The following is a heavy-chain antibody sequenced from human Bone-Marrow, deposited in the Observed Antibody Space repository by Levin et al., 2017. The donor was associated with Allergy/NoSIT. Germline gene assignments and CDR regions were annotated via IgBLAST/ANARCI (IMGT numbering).Heavy chain of an antibody. J-gene: IGHJ4*02. CDR1: GFTFDNYA. Sequence: GESLKISCEASGFTFDNYAMAWVRQAPGVGLEWVSGISGRGGTKDYVDSVRGRFTISRDNSKNTVYLQMNFLRAEDTAVYYCAKDRTIIYSNYGFDFDLWGQGTLVTVSS. CDR3: AKDRTIIYSNYGFDFDL. V-gene: IGHV3-23*01. D-gene: IGHD4-11*01. CDR2: ISGRGGTK.